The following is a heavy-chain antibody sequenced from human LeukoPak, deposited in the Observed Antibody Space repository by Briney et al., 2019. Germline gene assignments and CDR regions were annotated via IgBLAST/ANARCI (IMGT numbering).Heavy chain of an antibody. V-gene: IGHV3-7*01. D-gene: IGHD4-23*01. Sequence: GGSLRLSCAASGFTFSSYAMSWVRQAPGKGLEWVANIKEDGSEINYVDSVKGRFTISRDNAKNSLYLQMNSLRVEDTAVYYCARDRGYSSFDYWGQGTLVTLSS. CDR1: GFTFSSYA. CDR2: IKEDGSEI. CDR3: ARDRGYSSFDY. J-gene: IGHJ4*02.